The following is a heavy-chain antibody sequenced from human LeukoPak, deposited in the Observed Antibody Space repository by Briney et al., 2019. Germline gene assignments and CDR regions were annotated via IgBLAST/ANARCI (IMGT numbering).Heavy chain of an antibody. CDR1: GFTFSSYE. CDR3: ARGWRYFDY. Sequence: GGSLRLSCAASGFTFSSYEMNWVRQAPGKGLEWVSYISSSGSTIYYADSVKGRFTMSRDNAKNSLYLQMISLRAEDTAIYFCARGWRYFDYWGQGTLVTVSS. CDR2: ISSSGSTI. J-gene: IGHJ4*02. V-gene: IGHV3-48*03. D-gene: IGHD5-24*01.